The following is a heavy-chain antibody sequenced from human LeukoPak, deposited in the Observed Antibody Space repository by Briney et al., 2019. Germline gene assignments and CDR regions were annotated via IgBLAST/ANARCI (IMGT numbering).Heavy chain of an antibody. V-gene: IGHV4-59*08. J-gene: IGHJ5*02. CDR1: GGSISSYY. D-gene: IGHD3-3*01. Sequence: PSETLSLTCTVSGGSISSYYWSWIRQPPGKGLEWIGYIYYSGSTNYNPSLKSRVTISVDTSKNQFSLKLSSVTAADTAVYYCARAVTIFGVARRGWFDPWGQGTLVTVSS. CDR3: ARAVTIFGVARRGWFDP. CDR2: IYYSGST.